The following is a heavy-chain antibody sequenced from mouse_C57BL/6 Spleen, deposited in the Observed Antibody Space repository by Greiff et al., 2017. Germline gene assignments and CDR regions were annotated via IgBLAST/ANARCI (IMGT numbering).Heavy chain of an antibody. Sequence: EVQGVESGGGLVKPGGSLKLSCAASGFTFSDYGMHWVRQAPEKGLEWVAYISSGSSTIYYADPVKGRFTISRDNAKTTPFLQMTSLRSEGTAMYYCARAYCGNYFDYWGQGTTLTVSS. CDR3: ARAYCGNYFDY. D-gene: IGHD2-10*01. CDR1: GFTFSDYG. CDR2: ISSGSSTI. J-gene: IGHJ2*01. V-gene: IGHV5-17*01.